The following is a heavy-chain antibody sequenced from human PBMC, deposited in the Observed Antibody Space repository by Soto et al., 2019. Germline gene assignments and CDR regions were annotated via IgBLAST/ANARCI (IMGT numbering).Heavy chain of an antibody. CDR1: GYSFTSYW. CDR3: ARVGNSYGDYVFGESYYYYYGMDV. CDR2: IDPSDSYT. D-gene: IGHD4-17*01. Sequence: GESLKISCKGSGYSFTSYWISWVRQMPGKGLEWMGRIDPSDSYTNYSPSFQGHVTISAGKSISTAYLQWSSLKASDTAMYYCARVGNSYGDYVFGESYYYYYGMDVWGQGTTVTVSS. J-gene: IGHJ6*02. V-gene: IGHV5-10-1*01.